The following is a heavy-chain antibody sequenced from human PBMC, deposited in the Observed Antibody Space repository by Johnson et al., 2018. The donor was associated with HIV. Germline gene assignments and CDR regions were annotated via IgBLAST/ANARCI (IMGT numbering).Heavy chain of an antibody. V-gene: IGHV3-30*03. J-gene: IGHJ3*02. D-gene: IGHD1-1*01. CDR3: ARSTGCYDASDI. Sequence: QVQLVESGGGVVQPGRSLRLSCAASGFTFSSYGMHWVRQAPGKGLEWVAVISYEGSNKYYADSVKGRFTISRDNSKNTLYLQMNSLRAEDTAVYYCARSTGCYDASDIWGQGTMVTVSS. CDR2: ISYEGSNK. CDR1: GFTFSSYG.